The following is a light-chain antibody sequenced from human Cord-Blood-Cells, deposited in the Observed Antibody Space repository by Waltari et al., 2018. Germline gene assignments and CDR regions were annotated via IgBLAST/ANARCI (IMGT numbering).Light chain of an antibody. Sequence: SYELTQPPSVSVSPRQTASITCSGDKLGDKYACWYQQTPGQSPVLVIYQDSKRPSGIPERFSGSNSGNTATLTISGTQAMDEADYYCQAWDSSTAVFGGGTKLTVL. CDR3: QAWDSSTAV. V-gene: IGLV3-1*01. CDR1: KLGDKY. J-gene: IGLJ3*02. CDR2: QDS.